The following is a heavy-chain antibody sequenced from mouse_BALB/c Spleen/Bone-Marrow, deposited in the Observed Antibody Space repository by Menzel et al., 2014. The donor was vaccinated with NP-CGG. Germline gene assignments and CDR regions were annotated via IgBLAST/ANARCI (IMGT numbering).Heavy chain of an antibody. CDR2: INPTTGVP. J-gene: IGHJ4*01. D-gene: IGHD2-13*01. CDR1: GYTFTSYY. CDR3: TRYTYGDYPYYYAMDY. Sequence: QVQLQQSGAELVQPGASVKLSCKASGYTFTSYYMYWVKQRPGQGLEWIGGINPTTGVPNFNEKFKSKATLTVDKSSSAAYMQLGSLTSEDSAVYYCTRYTYGDYPYYYAMDYWGQGTSVTVSS. V-gene: IGHV1S81*02.